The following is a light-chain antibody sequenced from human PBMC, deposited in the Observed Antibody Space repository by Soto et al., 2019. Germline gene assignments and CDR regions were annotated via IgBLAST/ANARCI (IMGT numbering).Light chain of an antibody. Sequence: EIVLTQSPGTLSLSPGERAALSCRASQSVSSSYLAWYQQKPGPAPRLLIYGASNRATGIPDRFSGSGSGTDFTLTISRLEPEDFAGYYCQQYDRSPGTFGGGTKVEIK. CDR1: QSVSSSY. J-gene: IGKJ4*02. CDR2: GAS. V-gene: IGKV3-20*01. CDR3: QQYDRSPGT.